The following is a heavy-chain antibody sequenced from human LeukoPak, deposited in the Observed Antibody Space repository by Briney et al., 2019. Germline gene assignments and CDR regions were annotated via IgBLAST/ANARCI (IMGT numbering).Heavy chain of an antibody. Sequence: GRSLRLSCAASGFTFDDYAMHWVRQAPGKGLEWVSGISWNSGSIGYADSVKGRFTISRDNAKNSLYLQTNSLRAEDMALYYCARSDRGYYWTPFDYWGQGTLVTVSS. CDR3: ARSDRGYYWTPFDY. V-gene: IGHV3-9*03. J-gene: IGHJ4*02. CDR1: GFTFDDYA. D-gene: IGHD3-22*01. CDR2: ISWNSGSI.